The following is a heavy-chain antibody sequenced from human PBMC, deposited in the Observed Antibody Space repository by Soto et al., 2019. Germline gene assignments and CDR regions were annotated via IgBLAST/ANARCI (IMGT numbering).Heavy chain of an antibody. D-gene: IGHD5-12*01. CDR2: IYPSGST. CDR3: VRGRSYSVYDF. CDR1: GGSIRGHS. J-gene: IGHJ1*01. Sequence: SETLSLTCTVSGGSIRGHSWIWIRQPAGRGLEWIGHIYPSGSTSYNPSLRSRVTMSLDTSNNQIFLNLTSVTAADTAVFYCVRGRSYSVYDFWGPGTLVTVSS. V-gene: IGHV4-4*07.